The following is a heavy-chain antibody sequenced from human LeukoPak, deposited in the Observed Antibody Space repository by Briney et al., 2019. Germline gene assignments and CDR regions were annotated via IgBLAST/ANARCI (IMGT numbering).Heavy chain of an antibody. CDR1: GGSISTYF. Sequence: PSETLSLTCTVSGGSISTYFWSWIRQPPGKGLEWIGYIYYSGSTNYNPSLKSRVTISLDTSKNQFSLKLSSVTAADTAMYYCARVSRGNSVGGDYWGQGTLVIISS. J-gene: IGHJ4*02. D-gene: IGHD4-23*01. CDR3: ARVSRGNSVGGDY. V-gene: IGHV4-59*01. CDR2: IYYSGST.